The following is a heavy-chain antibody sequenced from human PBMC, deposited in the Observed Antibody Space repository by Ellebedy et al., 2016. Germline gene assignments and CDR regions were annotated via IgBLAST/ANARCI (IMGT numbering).Heavy chain of an antibody. J-gene: IGHJ5*02. CDR1: GGSFSGYY. D-gene: IGHD5-18*01. V-gene: IGHV4-34*01. CDR2: INHSGST. CDR3: ARGDTAMVNWFDP. Sequence: SETLSLTCAVYGGSFSGYYWSWIRQPPGKGLEWIGEINHSGSTNYNPSLKSRVTISVDTSKNQFSLKLSSVTAADTAVYYCARGDTAMVNWFDPWGQGTLVTVSS.